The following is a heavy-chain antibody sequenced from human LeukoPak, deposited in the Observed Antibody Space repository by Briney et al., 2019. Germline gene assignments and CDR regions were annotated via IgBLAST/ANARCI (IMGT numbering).Heavy chain of an antibody. CDR1: GGSISTYY. V-gene: IGHV4-34*01. J-gene: IGHJ5*02. Sequence: SETLSLTCTVSGGSISTYYWSWIRQPPGKGLEWIGEINHSGSTNYNPSLKSRVTISVDTSKNQFSLKLSSVTAADTAVYYCARVPIVVVPAAMGNWFDPWGQGTLVTVSS. CDR3: ARVPIVVVPAAMGNWFDP. CDR2: INHSGST. D-gene: IGHD2-2*01.